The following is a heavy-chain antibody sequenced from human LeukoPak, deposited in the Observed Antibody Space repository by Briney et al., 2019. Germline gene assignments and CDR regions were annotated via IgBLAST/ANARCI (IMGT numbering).Heavy chain of an antibody. J-gene: IGHJ3*02. V-gene: IGHV1-8*03. CDR2: MNPNSGKT. D-gene: IGHD4-17*01. Sequence: ASVKVSCTPSGYTFTDYDIHWVRQAPGQGLEWMGWMNPNSGKTNYAQKLQGRVTFSRNTSLSVAYMELSGLRSEDAAVYFCARGDFGETNTAFDIWGQGTMVAVSS. CDR1: GYTFTDYD. CDR3: ARGDFGETNTAFDI.